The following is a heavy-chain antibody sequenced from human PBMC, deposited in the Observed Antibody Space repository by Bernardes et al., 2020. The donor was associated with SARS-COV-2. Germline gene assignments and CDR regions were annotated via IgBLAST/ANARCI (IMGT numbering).Heavy chain of an antibody. J-gene: IGHJ5*02. CDR3: ARDKWDFVVVPAAPHGGFDP. CDR1: GFTFSSYA. V-gene: IGHV3-30-3*01. CDR2: IPYDGSNK. D-gene: IGHD2-2*01. Sequence: GGSLRLCCAASGFTFSSYAMHWVRQAPGKGLEWVPVIPYDGSNKYSADPLKARLPFSRDNSKNTLYLQMNSLRAEDTAVYYCARDKWDFVVVPAAPHGGFDPWGQGTLVTVSS.